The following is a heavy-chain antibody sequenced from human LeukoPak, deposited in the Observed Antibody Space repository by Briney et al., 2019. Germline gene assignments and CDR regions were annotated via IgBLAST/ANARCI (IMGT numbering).Heavy chain of an antibody. Sequence: TSETLSLTCTVSGGSISSSSYYWVWIRQPPGKGLEWIGSIYYSGSTYYNPSLKSRVTISVDTSKNQFSLKLSSVTAADTAVYYCARGYSSSWKDYWGQGTLVTVSS. J-gene: IGHJ4*02. CDR3: ARGYSSSWKDY. CDR1: GGSISSSSYY. CDR2: IYYSGST. D-gene: IGHD6-13*01. V-gene: IGHV4-39*07.